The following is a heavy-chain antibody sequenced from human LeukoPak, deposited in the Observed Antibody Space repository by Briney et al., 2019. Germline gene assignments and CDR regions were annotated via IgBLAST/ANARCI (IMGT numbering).Heavy chain of an antibody. V-gene: IGHV3-21*01. CDR2: ISSSSSYI. D-gene: IGHD5-18*01. J-gene: IGHJ4*02. Sequence: GGSLRLSCTVSGFTVSTNSMSWVRQAPGKGLEWVSSISSSSSYIYYADSVKGRFTISRDNAKNSLYLQMNSLRAEDTAVYYCAREREYNYGHMLGYWGQGTLVTVSS. CDR1: GFTVSTNS. CDR3: AREREYNYGHMLGY.